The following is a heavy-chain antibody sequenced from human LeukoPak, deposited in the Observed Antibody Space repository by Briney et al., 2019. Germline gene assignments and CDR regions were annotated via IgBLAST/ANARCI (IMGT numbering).Heavy chain of an antibody. CDR2: MNPNSGNT. Sequence: GAPVKVSCKASGYTFTSYDINWVRQATGQGLEWMGWMNPNSGNTGYAQKFQGRVTMTRNTSISTAHMELSSLRSEDTAVYYCARARSGWSKYAFDIWGQGTMVTVSS. D-gene: IGHD6-19*01. V-gene: IGHV1-8*01. J-gene: IGHJ3*02. CDR3: ARARSGWSKYAFDI. CDR1: GYTFTSYD.